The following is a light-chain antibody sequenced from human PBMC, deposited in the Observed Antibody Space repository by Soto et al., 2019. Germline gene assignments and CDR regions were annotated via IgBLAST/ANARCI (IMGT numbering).Light chain of an antibody. V-gene: IGKV3-15*01. CDR3: QQYTNWPPNT. CDR2: GAS. CDR1: QRVYSN. Sequence: ILMTQSPATLSVSPGKSATLSCRASQRVYSNLAWYQQRPGQAPRLLIYGASTRATGVPARFSGRGSGTEFTLTISSLQSEDFAVYYCQQYTNWPPNTFGQGTRLEIK. J-gene: IGKJ5*01.